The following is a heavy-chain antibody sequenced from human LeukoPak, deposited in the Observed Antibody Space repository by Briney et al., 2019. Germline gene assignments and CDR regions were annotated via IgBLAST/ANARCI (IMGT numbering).Heavy chain of an antibody. CDR2: MNPNSGNT. V-gene: IGHV1-8*02. CDR1: GYTFTSYG. CDR3: ARIASRSAFDI. Sequence: GASVKVSCKASGYTFTSYGISWVRQATGQGLEWMGWMNPNSGNTGYAQKFQGRVTMTRDMSTSTVYMELSSLRSEDTAVYYCARIASRSAFDIWGQGTMVTVSS. J-gene: IGHJ3*02. D-gene: IGHD6-6*01.